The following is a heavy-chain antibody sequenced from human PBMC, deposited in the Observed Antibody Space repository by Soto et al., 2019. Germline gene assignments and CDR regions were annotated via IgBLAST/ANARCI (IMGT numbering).Heavy chain of an antibody. CDR3: AKDAGWVAAKNYFDY. D-gene: IGHD2-15*01. CDR1: GFTFDDYA. V-gene: IGHV3-9*01. J-gene: IGHJ4*02. Sequence: EVQLVESGGGLVQPGRSLRLSCAASGFTFDDYAMHWVRQAPGKGLAWVSGISWNSGSIGYADSVKGRFTISRDNAKNSLYLQMNSLRAEDTALYYCAKDAGWVAAKNYFDYWGQGTLVTVSS. CDR2: ISWNSGSI.